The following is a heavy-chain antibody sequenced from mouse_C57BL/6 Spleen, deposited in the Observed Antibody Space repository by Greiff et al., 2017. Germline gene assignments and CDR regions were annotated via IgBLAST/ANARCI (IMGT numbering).Heavy chain of an antibody. J-gene: IGHJ2*01. V-gene: IGHV1-26*01. CDR2: INPNHGGT. Sequence: VQLQQSGPELVKPGASVKISCKASGYTFTDYYMHWVKQSHGKSLEWIGDINPNHGGTSYNQKFKGKATLTVDKSSNPSYKELRSLTAEDAADYYCAYDYGGYFDYWGQGTTLTVSS. CDR3: AYDYGGYFDY. CDR1: GYTFTDYY. D-gene: IGHD2-4*01.